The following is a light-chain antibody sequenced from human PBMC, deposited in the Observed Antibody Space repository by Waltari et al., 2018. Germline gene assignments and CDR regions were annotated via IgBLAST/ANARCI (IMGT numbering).Light chain of an antibody. Sequence: QPVLTQSSSASAFLASSVPLTCPLSSRQSTYIIAWHQQQPGKAPRFLMKLERSGAYNKGSGVPDRFSGSSSGADRYLTISNLQSEDEAEYYCETWDSDIRVFGGGTKLTVL. CDR2: LERSGAY. J-gene: IGLJ3*02. CDR3: ETWDSDIRV. V-gene: IGLV4-60*03. CDR1: SRQSTYI.